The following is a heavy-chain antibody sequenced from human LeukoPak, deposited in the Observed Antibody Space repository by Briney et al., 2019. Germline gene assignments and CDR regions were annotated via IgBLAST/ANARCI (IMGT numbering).Heavy chain of an antibody. Sequence: SETQSLTCTVSGGSISSYYWSWIRQPAGKGLEWIGRIYTSGSTNYNPSLKSRVTMSVDTSKNQFSLKLSSVTAADTAVYYCARHGDDYYYDSSGYYYPGVPSGSPPYYFDYWGQGTLVTVSS. J-gene: IGHJ4*02. CDR2: IYTSGST. D-gene: IGHD3-22*01. CDR3: ARHGDDYYYDSSGYYYPGVPSGSPPYYFDY. V-gene: IGHV4-4*07. CDR1: GGSISSYY.